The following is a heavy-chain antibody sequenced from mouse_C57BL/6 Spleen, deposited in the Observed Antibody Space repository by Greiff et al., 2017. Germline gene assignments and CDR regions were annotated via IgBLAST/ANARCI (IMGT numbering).Heavy chain of an antibody. D-gene: IGHD1-1*01. Sequence: QVQLQQPGAELVRPGSSVKLSCKASGYTFTSYWMHWVKQRPIQGLEWIGNIDPSDSETHYNQKFKDKATLTVDKSSSTAYMQLSSLTSEDSAVYYCARSYYYGSSYRVDYWGQGTTLTVSS. J-gene: IGHJ2*01. CDR1: GYTFTSYW. CDR2: IDPSDSET. V-gene: IGHV1-52*01. CDR3: ARSYYYGSSYRVDY.